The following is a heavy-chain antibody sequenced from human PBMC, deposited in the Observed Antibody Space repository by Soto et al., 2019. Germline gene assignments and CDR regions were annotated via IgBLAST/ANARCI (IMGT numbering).Heavy chain of an antibody. J-gene: IGHJ4*02. CDR1: GFTVVDFA. CDR3: TRVHTTGPVIPDY. CDR2: IRSKPYGGTA. D-gene: IGHD3-9*01. Sequence: PGGSLILSCTTSGFTVVDFAMTWFRQTPGKGLEWVGFIRSKPYGGTAEYAASVKGRFTISRDDSKSIAYLQMNSLKTEDTAFYYCTRVHTTGPVIPDYWGQGT. V-gene: IGHV3-49*03.